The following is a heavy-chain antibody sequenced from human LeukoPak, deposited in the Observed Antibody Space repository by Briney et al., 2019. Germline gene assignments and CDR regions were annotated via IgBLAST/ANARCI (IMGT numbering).Heavy chain of an antibody. D-gene: IGHD2-21*02. CDR2: ISGSGGST. J-gene: IGHJ4*02. V-gene: IGHV3-23*01. CDR3: AKHDYKGGGDWTDVFDY. Sequence: PGGSLRLSCAASGFTFSSYAMSWVRQAPGKGLEWVSAISGSGGSTYYADSVMGRFTISRDNSRNTLSLQMNSLRGDDTAVYYCAKHDYKGGGDWTDVFDYWGQGTLVTVSS. CDR1: GFTFSSYA.